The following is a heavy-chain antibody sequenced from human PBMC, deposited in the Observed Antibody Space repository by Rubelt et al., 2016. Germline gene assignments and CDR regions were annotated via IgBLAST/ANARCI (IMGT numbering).Heavy chain of an antibody. J-gene: IGHJ4*02. Sequence: QVQLVQSGAEVKKPGSSVKASCKASGGTFSSYAISWVRQAPGQGLEWMGGIIPIFGTANYAQKFQGRVTITADKSTSTAHMELRSLRSDDTAVYYCARVISGVEYSSSWHFDYWGQGTLVTVSS. CDR1: GGTFSSYA. D-gene: IGHD6-13*01. CDR3: ARVISGVEYSSSWHFDY. V-gene: IGHV1-69*06. CDR2: IIPIFGTA.